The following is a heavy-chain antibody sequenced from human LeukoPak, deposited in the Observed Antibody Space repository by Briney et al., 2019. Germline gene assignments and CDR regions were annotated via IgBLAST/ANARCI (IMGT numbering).Heavy chain of an antibody. D-gene: IGHD3-3*01. CDR3: ARDDFGDSGAFDI. J-gene: IGHJ3*02. V-gene: IGHV4-61*02. Sequence: SGTLSLTCTVSGGSISSGSYYWSWIRQPAGKGLEWIGRIYTSGSTNYNPSLKSRVTISVDTSKNQFSLKLSSVTAADTAVYYCARDDFGDSGAFDIWGQGTVVTVSS. CDR1: GGSISSGSYY. CDR2: IYTSGST.